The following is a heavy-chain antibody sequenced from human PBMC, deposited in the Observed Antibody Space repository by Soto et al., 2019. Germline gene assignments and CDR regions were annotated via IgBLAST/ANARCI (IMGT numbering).Heavy chain of an antibody. Sequence: EVQLLESGGGLGQPGGSLRLSCAASGFTFSTYAMSWVRQAPGKGLEWVSGISATGGSTYYADSVKGRFTISRDNSKNTLYLQMNRLRAEDTAVYYCAKDSDYYDSNLYFDYRGQGTLVTVSS. D-gene: IGHD3-22*01. J-gene: IGHJ4*02. CDR2: ISATGGST. CDR1: GFTFSTYA. V-gene: IGHV3-23*01. CDR3: AKDSDYYDSNLYFDY.